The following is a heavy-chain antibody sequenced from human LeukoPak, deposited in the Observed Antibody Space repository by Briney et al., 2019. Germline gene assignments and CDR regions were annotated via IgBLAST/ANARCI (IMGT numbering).Heavy chain of an antibody. CDR2: INHSGST. D-gene: IGHD6-19*01. V-gene: IGHV4-34*01. Sequence: SETLFLTCAVYGGSLSGYYWSWIRQPPGKGLEWIGEINHSGSTNFNPSLKSRVTISVDTSKNQFSLKLGSVTAADTAVYYCARGGYSSGWYGVTAFDIWGQGTMVTVSS. J-gene: IGHJ3*02. CDR1: GGSLSGYY. CDR3: ARGGYSSGWYGVTAFDI.